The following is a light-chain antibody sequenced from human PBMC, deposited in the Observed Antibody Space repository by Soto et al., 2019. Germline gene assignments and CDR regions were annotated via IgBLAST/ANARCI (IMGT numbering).Light chain of an antibody. Sequence: QSVLTQPASVSGSLGQSITISCTGTSSDVGGYNYVSWYQHHPGKAPKLIIYQVYSRPSGVSNRFSGSKFGNTASLSISGLQADEEADYYCSSYTRTTTFVVFGGGTKLTVL. V-gene: IGLV2-14*01. CDR3: SSYTRTTTFVV. CDR1: SSDVGGYNY. CDR2: QVY. J-gene: IGLJ3*02.